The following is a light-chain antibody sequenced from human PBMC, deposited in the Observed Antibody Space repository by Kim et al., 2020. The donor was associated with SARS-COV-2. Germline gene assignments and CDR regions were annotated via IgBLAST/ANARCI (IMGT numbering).Light chain of an antibody. J-gene: IGLJ3*02. CDR2: QDR. CDR3: QAWDNSTAV. CDR1: KLGDKY. Sequence: SYELTQPPSVSVSPGQTASITCSGDKLGDKYGCWYQQKPGQSPVLVIYQDRKRPSGIPERFSGSNSGNTATLTISGTQAMDEADYYCQAWDNSTAVFGGG. V-gene: IGLV3-1*01.